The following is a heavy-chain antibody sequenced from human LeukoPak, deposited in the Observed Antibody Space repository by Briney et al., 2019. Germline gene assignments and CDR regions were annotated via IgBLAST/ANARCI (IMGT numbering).Heavy chain of an antibody. Sequence: GGSLRLSGAASGFTFNTFNMNWVRQAPGKGLEWVSSITSGGDYIYYADSVKGRFTTSRDNAKNSLSLQLNSLRVEDTAVYYCARGHYDVLAASYKWTPDYWGQGTLVTVSS. D-gene: IGHD3-9*01. CDR3: ARGHYDVLAASYKWTPDY. CDR1: GFTFNTFN. J-gene: IGHJ4*02. CDR2: ITSGGDYI. V-gene: IGHV3-21*01.